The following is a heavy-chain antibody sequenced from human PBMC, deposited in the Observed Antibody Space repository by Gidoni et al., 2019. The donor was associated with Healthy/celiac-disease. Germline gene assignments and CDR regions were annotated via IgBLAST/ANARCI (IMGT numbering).Heavy chain of an antibody. CDR3: ARDETSVRYYYDSSGYYPDAFDI. CDR2: IIPSFGTA. Sequence: QVQLVQYGAEVKKPRSSVKVSCKASGGTFSSYAISWVRQAPGQGLAGMGRIIPSFGTAHYAQKFQGRVTITADESTSTAYMELSSLRSEDTAVYYCARDETSVRYYYDSSGYYPDAFDIWGQGTMVTVSS. D-gene: IGHD3-22*01. CDR1: GGTFSSYA. J-gene: IGHJ3*02. V-gene: IGHV1-69*18.